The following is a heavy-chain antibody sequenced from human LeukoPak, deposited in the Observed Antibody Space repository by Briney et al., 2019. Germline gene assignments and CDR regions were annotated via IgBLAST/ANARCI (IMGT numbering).Heavy chain of an antibody. CDR1: GYTFTSYG. D-gene: IGHD3-10*01. Sequence: ASVKVSCKASGYTFTSYGISWVRQAPGQGLEWMGWISAYNGNTNYAQKLQGRVTMTTDTSTSTAYVELRSLGSDDTAVYYCASSTMVRGVIILEFDYWGQGTLVTVSS. CDR2: ISAYNGNT. V-gene: IGHV1-18*04. CDR3: ASSTMVRGVIILEFDY. J-gene: IGHJ4*02.